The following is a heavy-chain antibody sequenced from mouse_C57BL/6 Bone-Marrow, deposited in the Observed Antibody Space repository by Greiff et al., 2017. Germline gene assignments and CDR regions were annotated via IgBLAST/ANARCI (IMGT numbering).Heavy chain of an antibody. J-gene: IGHJ2*01. CDR3: ARSGPLGRSFDY. CDR2: IYPSSGRT. CDR1: GFTFTSYW. V-gene: IGHV1-55*01. Sequence: VQLQPPGAELVKPGASVKMSCQASGFTFTSYWITWVKQRPGQGLEGIGDIYPSSGRTNYNEKFKCKALLTVDTSSNTAYMQLSSLTSEDSAVFYCARSGPLGRSFDYWGQGTTLTVSS. D-gene: IGHD4-1*01.